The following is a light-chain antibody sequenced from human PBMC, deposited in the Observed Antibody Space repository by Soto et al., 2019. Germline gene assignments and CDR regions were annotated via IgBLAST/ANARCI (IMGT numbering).Light chain of an antibody. CDR2: DIS. J-gene: IGLJ1*01. V-gene: IGLV2-11*01. CDR1: SYDVGDYKY. CDR3: CSYAGSYSYF. Sequence: QSALTQPRSVSGSPGQSVTISCTGTSYDVGDYKYVSWYRQLPGKAPKLIIYDISERPSGVPDRFSGSKSGNTASLTISGLQAEDEADYYCCSYAGSYSYFFGTGTKLTVL.